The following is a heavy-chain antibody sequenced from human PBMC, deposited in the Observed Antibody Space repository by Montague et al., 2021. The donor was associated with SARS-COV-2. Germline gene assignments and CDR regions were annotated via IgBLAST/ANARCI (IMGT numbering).Heavy chain of an antibody. CDR3: ARWDPQTLTLIGLRGKSASDY. V-gene: IGHV4-34*01. CDR1: GGSFSGYY. D-gene: IGHD4-23*01. CDR2: INRSGTT. Sequence: SETLSLTCAVYGGSFSGYYWTWIRQSPGKGLEWIAEINRSGTTNYNFNPSLRSRVTISVDTSKSQFSLKLSSVTAVDTGVYYCARWDPQTLTLIGLRGKSASDYWGQGTLVTVSS. J-gene: IGHJ4*02.